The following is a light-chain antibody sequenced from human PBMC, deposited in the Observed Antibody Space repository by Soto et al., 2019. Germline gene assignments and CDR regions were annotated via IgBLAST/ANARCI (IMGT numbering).Light chain of an antibody. J-gene: IGLJ1*01. V-gene: IGLV2-14*01. CDR1: SSDVGGYNY. CDR2: EVS. Sequence: QSGLTQPASVSGSPGQSITISCTGTSSDVGGYNYVSWYQQLPGKAPKLVIYEVSHRPSGVSYRFSGSKSGNTASLTISGLQAEDEADYYCGSYTSSNTPYVFGTGTKLTVL. CDR3: GSYTSSNTPYV.